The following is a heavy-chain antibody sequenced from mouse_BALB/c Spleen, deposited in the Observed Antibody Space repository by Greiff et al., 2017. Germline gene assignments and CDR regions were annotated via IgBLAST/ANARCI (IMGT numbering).Heavy chain of an antibody. D-gene: IGHD2-1*01. CDR3: ARQGGGNYAFDY. Sequence: EVQVVESGGDLVKPGGSLKLSCAASGFTFSSYGMSWVRQTPDKRLEWVATISSGGSYTYYPDSVKGRFTISRDNAKNTLYLQMSSLKSEDTAMYYCARQGGGNYAFDYWGQGTTLTVSS. CDR1: GFTFSSYG. V-gene: IGHV5-6*01. CDR2: ISSGGSYT. J-gene: IGHJ2*01.